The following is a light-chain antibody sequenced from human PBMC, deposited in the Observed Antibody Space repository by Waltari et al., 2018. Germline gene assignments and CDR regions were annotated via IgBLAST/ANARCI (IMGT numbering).Light chain of an antibody. CDR3: SLYMGSGIWV. CDR2: KGR. Sequence: QTVVTQEPSLSVSPGGTVTLTCALTSGSVSTTSYATWYQQTPGPPPRTLVYKGRSRSFGVPDRFSGSILWNKAALTITGAQADDECNYYCSLYMGSGIWVFGGGTKLTVL. CDR1: SGSVSTTSY. V-gene: IGLV8-61*01. J-gene: IGLJ3*02.